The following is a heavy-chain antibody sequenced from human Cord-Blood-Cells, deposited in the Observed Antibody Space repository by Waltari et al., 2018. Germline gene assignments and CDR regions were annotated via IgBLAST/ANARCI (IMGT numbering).Heavy chain of an antibody. Sequence: EVQLVESGGGLVKPAGSLRLSCAASGFTFSSYRMNLVRQAPGKGLEWVSSISSSSSYIYYADSVKGRFTISRDNAKNSLYLQMNSLRAEDTAVYYCARASDCSGGSCFDYWGQGTLVTVSS. J-gene: IGHJ4*02. CDR3: ARASDCSGGSCFDY. D-gene: IGHD2-15*01. CDR1: GFTFSSYR. V-gene: IGHV3-21*01. CDR2: ISSSSSYI.